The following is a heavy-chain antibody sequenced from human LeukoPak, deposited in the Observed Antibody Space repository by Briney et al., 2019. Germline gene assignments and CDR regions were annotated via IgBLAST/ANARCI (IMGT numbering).Heavy chain of an antibody. D-gene: IGHD1-26*01. J-gene: IGHJ6*03. CDR1: GGSISSYY. V-gene: IGHV4-59*12. Sequence: SETLSLTCTVSGGSISSYYWSWIRQPPGKGLEWIGYIYYSGSTNYNPSLKSRVTISVDTSKNQFSLKLSSVTAADTAVYYCARLGATTYHYYYYMDVWGKGTTVTVSS. CDR2: IYYSGST. CDR3: ARLGATTYHYYYYMDV.